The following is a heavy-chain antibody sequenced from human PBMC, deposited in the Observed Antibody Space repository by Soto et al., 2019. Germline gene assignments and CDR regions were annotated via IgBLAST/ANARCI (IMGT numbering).Heavy chain of an antibody. CDR2: ISSSGSTI. V-gene: IGHV3-11*01. Sequence: PGGSLRLSCAASGFTFSDYYMSWIRQAPGKGLEWVSYISSSGSTIYYADSVKGRFTISRDNAKNSLYLQMNSLRAEDTAVYYCARPRRYCSSTSCYGYYYYGMDVWGQGTTVTVSS. J-gene: IGHJ6*02. CDR1: GFTFSDYY. CDR3: ARPRRYCSSTSCYGYYYYGMDV. D-gene: IGHD2-2*01.